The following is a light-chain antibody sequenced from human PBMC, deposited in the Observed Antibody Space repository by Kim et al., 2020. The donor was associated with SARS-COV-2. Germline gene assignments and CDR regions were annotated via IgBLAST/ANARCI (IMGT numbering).Light chain of an antibody. CDR1: NIGSKS. CDR3: QVWDSTIDHRVV. J-gene: IGLJ3*02. CDR2: YDS. Sequence: PGKTARISCGGNNIGSKSVHWCQQKPGQAPVLVISYDSDRPSGIPERFSGSNSGNTATLTIRRVEAGDEADYYCQVWDSTIDHRVVFGGGTQLTVL. V-gene: IGLV3-21*04.